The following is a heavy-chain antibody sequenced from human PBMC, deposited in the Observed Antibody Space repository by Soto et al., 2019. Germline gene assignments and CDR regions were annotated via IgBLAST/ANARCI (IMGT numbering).Heavy chain of an antibody. Sequence: QVQLQQWGAGLLKPSETLSLNCAVNGGSLSGYYWSWIRQPPGKGLEWIGEIKDGGRTNYSPSLMSRAPISSDTSNNQFSLRLYSVTAADTGVYYCARGQEGVVATHWDQGTLVTVSS. CDR3: ARGQEGVVATH. V-gene: IGHV4-34*01. D-gene: IGHD5-12*01. J-gene: IGHJ4*02. CDR2: IKDGGRT. CDR1: GGSLSGYY.